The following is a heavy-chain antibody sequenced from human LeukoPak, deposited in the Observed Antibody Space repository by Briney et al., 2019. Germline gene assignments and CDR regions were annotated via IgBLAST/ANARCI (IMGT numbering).Heavy chain of an antibody. Sequence: SETLSLTCTVSGGSISSSGYYWSWIRQHPGKGLEWIGYIYYSGSTYYNPSLKSRVTISVDTSKNQFSLKLSSVTAADTAVYYCARAPYYYDSSGYLSSWGQGTLVTVSS. V-gene: IGHV4-31*03. J-gene: IGHJ5*02. CDR1: GGSISSSGYY. D-gene: IGHD3-22*01. CDR3: ARAPYYYDSSGYLSS. CDR2: IYYSGST.